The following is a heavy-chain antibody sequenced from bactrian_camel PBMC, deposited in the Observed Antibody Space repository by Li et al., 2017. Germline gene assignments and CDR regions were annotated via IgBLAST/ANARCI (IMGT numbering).Heavy chain of an antibody. CDR2: IEADGRT. Sequence: QVQLVESGGGSVQAGGSLRLSCAASGYTYCMGWFRQAPRKEREGVARIEADGRTWYVDAVKGRFTISKDNAKITLYLQMNSLKPEDTAMYYCAAGPPEACWYMVAVWLPGPGDPGHRL. J-gene: IGHJ6*01. D-gene: IGHD6*01. CDR3: AAGPPEACWYMVAVWL. CDR1: GYTYC. V-gene: IGHV3S55*01.